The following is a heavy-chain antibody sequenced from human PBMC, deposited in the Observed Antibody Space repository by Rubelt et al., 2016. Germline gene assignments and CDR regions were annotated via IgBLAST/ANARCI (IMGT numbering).Heavy chain of an antibody. J-gene: IGHJ5*02. D-gene: IGHD6-19*01. Sequence: QLQLQESGPGLVKPSETLSLTCTVSDGSVSSSTYCWGWVRQPPGKGLEWIGCIHYGGTTYHNPSLKSRVIISVDTSENQFSLKLSALTAADAAVYYCARVGGAAVAGTSNWFGPWGQGTLVTVSS. CDR2: IHYGGTT. V-gene: IGHV4-39*07. CDR3: ARVGGAAVAGTSNWFGP. CDR1: DGSVSSSTYC.